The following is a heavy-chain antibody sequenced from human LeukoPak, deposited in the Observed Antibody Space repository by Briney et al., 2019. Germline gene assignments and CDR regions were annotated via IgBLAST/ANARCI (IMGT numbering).Heavy chain of an antibody. CDR3: ASSVVVASKEKLVATALNY. CDR2: IIPILGIA. J-gene: IGHJ4*02. V-gene: IGHV1-69*04. CDR1: GGTFSSYA. Sequence: SVKVSCKASGGTFSSYAISWVRQAPGQRLEWMGRIIPILGIANYAQKFQGRVTITADKSTSTAYMELSSLRSEDTAVYYCASSVVVASKEKLVATALNYWGQGTLVTVSS. D-gene: IGHD2-15*01.